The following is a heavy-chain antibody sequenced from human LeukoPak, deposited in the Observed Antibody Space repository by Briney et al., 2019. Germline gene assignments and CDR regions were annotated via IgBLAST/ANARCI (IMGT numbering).Heavy chain of an antibody. V-gene: IGHV4-39*01. D-gene: IGHD6-13*01. CDR3: ARRAIAAAASPGFGY. CDR1: GGSISSSVHY. Sequence: PSDTLSLTCSVSGGSISSSVHYWAWIRQPPGKGLEWIGSIYYTGTTYYNPSLKSRVTISVDTSKNQFSLRLSSVTAADTAVYYCARRAIAAAASPGFGYWGQGTLVTVSS. J-gene: IGHJ4*02. CDR2: IYYTGTT.